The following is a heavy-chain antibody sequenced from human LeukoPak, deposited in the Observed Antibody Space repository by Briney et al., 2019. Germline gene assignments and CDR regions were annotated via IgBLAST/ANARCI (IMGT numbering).Heavy chain of an antibody. D-gene: IGHD1-1*01. CDR3: ATPGGTRNDAIS. CDR2: IYYSGST. CDR1: GGSISSSSYY. J-gene: IGHJ5*02. Sequence: SETLSLTCTVSGGSISSSSYYWGWIRQPPGKGLEWIGSIYYSGSTYYNPSLKSRVTISVDTPKNQFSLKLSSVTAADTAVYYCATPGGTRNDAISWGQGTLVTVSS. V-gene: IGHV4-39*07.